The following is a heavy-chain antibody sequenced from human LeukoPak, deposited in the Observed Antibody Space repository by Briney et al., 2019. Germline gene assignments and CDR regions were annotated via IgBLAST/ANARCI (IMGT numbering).Heavy chain of an antibody. J-gene: IGHJ4*02. V-gene: IGHV1-46*01. CDR2: INPSGGST. CDR3: AVITIFGVAIDY. CDR1: GYTFTSYA. Sequence: GASVKVSCKASGYTFTSYAMNWVRQAPGQGLEWMGIINPSGGSTSYAQKFQGRVTMTRDTSTSTVYMELSSLRSEDTAVYYCAVITIFGVAIDYWGQGTLVTVSS. D-gene: IGHD3-3*01.